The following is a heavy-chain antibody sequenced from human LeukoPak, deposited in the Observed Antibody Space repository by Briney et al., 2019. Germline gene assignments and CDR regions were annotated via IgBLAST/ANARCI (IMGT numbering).Heavy chain of an antibody. V-gene: IGHV1-46*01. CDR3: ARGGRTFDY. D-gene: IGHD1-14*01. J-gene: IGHJ4*02. Sequence: ASVKVSCKASGYTFTSYYMHWVLQAPGQGLEWMGIINPSGGSTSYAQKFQGRVTMTRDTSKNQFSLRLSSVTAADTAVYYCARGGRTFDYWGQGTLVIVSS. CDR2: INPSGGST. CDR1: GYTFTSYY.